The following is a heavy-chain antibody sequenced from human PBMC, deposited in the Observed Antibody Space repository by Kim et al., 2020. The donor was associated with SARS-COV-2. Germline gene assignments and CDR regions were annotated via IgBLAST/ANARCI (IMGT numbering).Heavy chain of an antibody. CDR2: IGGSGGIT. CDR3: AKLPTSGSFADY. V-gene: IGHV3-23*01. CDR1: GFTFSNYP. Sequence: GGSLRLSCAASGFTFSNYPMTWVRQAPGKGLEWVSAIGGSGGITYYADSVKGRFSISRDNSNNTLYLQMNSLRAEDTAVYYCAKLPTSGSFADYWGQGTLVPVSS. D-gene: IGHD3-10*01. J-gene: IGHJ4*02.